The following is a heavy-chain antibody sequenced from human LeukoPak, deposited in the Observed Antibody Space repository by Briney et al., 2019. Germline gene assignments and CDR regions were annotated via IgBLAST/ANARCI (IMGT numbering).Heavy chain of an antibody. CDR1: RFTLSSNY. J-gene: IGHJ5*02. CDR3: ARISRSWYASNNWFDP. V-gene: IGHV3-66*01. D-gene: IGHD6-13*01. Sequence: GGALRLSCAASRFTLSSNYMSWVRQAPGKGLEWVSLIYNSRSTYNEDSVKGRFTISRDNSKNTLYLKMNSLRAEDTAVYYCARISRSWYASNNWFDPWGQGTLVTVSS. CDR2: IYNSRST.